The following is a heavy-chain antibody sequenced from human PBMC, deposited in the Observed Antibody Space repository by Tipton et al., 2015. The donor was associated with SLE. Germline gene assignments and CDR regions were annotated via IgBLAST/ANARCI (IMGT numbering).Heavy chain of an antibody. J-gene: IGHJ3*02. V-gene: IGHV4-59*01. Sequence: TLSLTCTVSDGSISGNFWSWIRQPPGKGLEWIGYIYYSGSTNYNPSLKSRVTISVDTSKNQFSLKLSSVTAADTAVCYCARDGDYYDSSGYFFDAFDIWGQGTMVTVSS. D-gene: IGHD3-22*01. CDR2: IYYSGST. CDR3: ARDGDYYDSSGYFFDAFDI. CDR1: DGSISGNF.